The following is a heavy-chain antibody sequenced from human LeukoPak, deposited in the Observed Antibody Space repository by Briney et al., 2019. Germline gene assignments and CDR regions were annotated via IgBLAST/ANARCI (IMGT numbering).Heavy chain of an antibody. Sequence: ASVNVSCKASGYTFTNYDINWVRRATGQGLEWMGWMNPNSGSTGYAQKFQGRVTMTRSTSISTAYMELSSLTSEDTAVYYCARVSLGYCSGGTCYFQDHWGQGTLVTVSS. J-gene: IGHJ4*02. V-gene: IGHV1-8*01. D-gene: IGHD2-15*01. CDR1: GYTFTNYD. CDR3: ARVSLGYCSGGTCYFQDH. CDR2: MNPNSGST.